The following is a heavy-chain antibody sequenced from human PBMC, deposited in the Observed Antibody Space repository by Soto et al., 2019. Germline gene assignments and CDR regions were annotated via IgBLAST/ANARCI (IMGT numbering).Heavy chain of an antibody. V-gene: IGHV3-33*01. CDR2: IWYDGSKK. J-gene: IGHJ6*02. D-gene: IGHD3-3*01. Sequence: QVQVVESGGGVVQPGRSLRLSCAASGFTFSSFGMHWVRQAPGKGLEWVSLIWYDGSKKSYGDSVKGRFTISRDNSRNTVYLPMNSLRADATAVYYCARDASYYSLWSGYYPSRNGMDVWGQGTTVTVSS. CDR1: GFTFSSFG. CDR3: ARDASYYSLWSGYYPSRNGMDV.